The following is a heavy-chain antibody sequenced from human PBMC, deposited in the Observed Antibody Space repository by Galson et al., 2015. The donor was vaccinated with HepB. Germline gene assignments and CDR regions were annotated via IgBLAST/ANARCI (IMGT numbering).Heavy chain of an antibody. V-gene: IGHV3-21*01. Sequence: SLRLSCAASGFTFSRYSMNWVRQAPGKGLEWVSSISSSSSYIYYADSVKGRFTISRDNAKNSLYLQMNSLRAEDTAVYYCARDLYGGNGLAFAFDIWGQGTMVTVSS. J-gene: IGHJ3*02. CDR1: GFTFSRYS. CDR2: ISSSSSYI. D-gene: IGHD4-23*01. CDR3: ARDLYGGNGLAFAFDI.